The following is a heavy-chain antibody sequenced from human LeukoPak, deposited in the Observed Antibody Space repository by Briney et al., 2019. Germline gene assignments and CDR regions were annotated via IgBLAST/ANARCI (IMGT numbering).Heavy chain of an antibody. V-gene: IGHV4-4*07. CDR1: GGSISSYY. J-gene: IGHJ6*02. Sequence: SETLSLTCTVSGGSISSYYWTWIRQPAGKGLEWIGRIHSSGITDYNPSLKSRLTMSVDTSKNQFSLKLSSVTAADTAAYYCVRDGEQQLVPPYYYYGMDVWGQGTTVTVSS. D-gene: IGHD6-13*01. CDR2: IHSSGIT. CDR3: VRDGEQQLVPPYYYYGMDV.